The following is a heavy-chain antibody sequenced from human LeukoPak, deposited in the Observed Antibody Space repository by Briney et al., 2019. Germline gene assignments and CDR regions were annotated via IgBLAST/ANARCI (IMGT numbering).Heavy chain of an antibody. J-gene: IGHJ4*02. CDR2: ISGSGGST. Sequence: ETLSLTCTVSGGSISSSSYYWGWVRQARGKGLEWVSAISGSGGSTYYADSVKGRFTISRDNSKNTLYLQMNSLRAEDTAVYYCAKDLGIAAAGNFDYWGQGTLVTVSS. V-gene: IGHV3-23*01. CDR1: GGSISSSSYY. CDR3: AKDLGIAAAGNFDY. D-gene: IGHD6-13*01.